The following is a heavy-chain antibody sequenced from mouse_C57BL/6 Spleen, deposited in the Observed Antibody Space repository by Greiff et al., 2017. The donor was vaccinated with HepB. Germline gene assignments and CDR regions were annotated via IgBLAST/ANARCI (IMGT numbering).Heavy chain of an antibody. Sequence: VQLQQSGPELVKPGASVKMSCKASGYTFTDYNMHWVKQSHGKSLEWIGYINPNNGGTSYNQKFKGKATLTVNKSSSTAYMELRSLTSEDSAVYYCARSLDGSNGGFAYWGQGALVTVSA. D-gene: IGHD1-1*01. J-gene: IGHJ3*01. CDR2: INPNNGGT. CDR1: GYTFTDYN. CDR3: ARSLDGSNGGFAY. V-gene: IGHV1-22*01.